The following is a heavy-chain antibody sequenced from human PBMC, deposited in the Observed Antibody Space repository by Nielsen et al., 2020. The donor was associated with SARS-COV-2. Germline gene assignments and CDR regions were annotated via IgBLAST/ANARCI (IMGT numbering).Heavy chain of an antibody. Sequence: GGSLRLSCAASGFTFSAYAMNWVRQAPGKGLEWVAVISYDGSNKYYADSVKGRFTISRDNSKNTLYLQMNSLRAEDTAVYYCAKLIDYGDSDFDLWGRGTLVTVSS. CDR1: GFTFSAYA. J-gene: IGHJ2*01. CDR2: ISYDGSNK. V-gene: IGHV3-30*18. CDR3: AKLIDYGDSDFDL. D-gene: IGHD4-17*01.